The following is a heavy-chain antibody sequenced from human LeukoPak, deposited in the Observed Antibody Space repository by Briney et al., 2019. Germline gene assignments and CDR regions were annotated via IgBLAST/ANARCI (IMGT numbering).Heavy chain of an antibody. CDR2: IIPILGIA. CDR3: AWGVVVVAATPRYYYGMDV. Sequence: GASVKVSCKASGGTFSSYAISWVRQAPGQGLEWMGRIIPILGIANYAQKFQGRVTITADKSTSTAYMELSSLRSEDTAVYYCAWGVVVVAATPRYYYGMDVWGQGTTVTVSS. J-gene: IGHJ6*02. V-gene: IGHV1-69*04. CDR1: GGTFSSYA. D-gene: IGHD2-15*01.